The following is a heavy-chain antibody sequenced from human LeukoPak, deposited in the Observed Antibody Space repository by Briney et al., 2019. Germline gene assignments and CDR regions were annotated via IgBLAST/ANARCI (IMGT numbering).Heavy chain of an antibody. D-gene: IGHD1-1*01. CDR1: GYTFTSYG. CDR2: ISAYNGNT. CDR3: ARVHRLTPIYGLDV. Sequence: GASVKVSCKASGYTFTSYGISWVRQAPGQGLEWMGWISAYNGNTNYAQKLQGRVTMTTDTSTSTAYLVLRSLRSDDTAVYYCARVHRLTPIYGLDVWGQGTTVIVSS. J-gene: IGHJ6*02. V-gene: IGHV1-18*01.